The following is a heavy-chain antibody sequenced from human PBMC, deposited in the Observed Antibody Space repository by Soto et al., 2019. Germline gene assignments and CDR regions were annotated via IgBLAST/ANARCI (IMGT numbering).Heavy chain of an antibody. CDR1: GDSVSSNRAA. CDR3: ARSSYYYDSSGYPNGMDV. J-gene: IGHJ6*02. Sequence: PSQTLSLTCAISGDSVSSNRAALDWIRQSPSRGLEWLGSTYYRSKWYNDYAVSVKSRITINPDTSKNQFSLQLHSVTPEDTAVYYCARSSYYYDSSGYPNGMDVWGQGTTVTVSS. D-gene: IGHD3-22*01. CDR2: TYYRSKWYN. V-gene: IGHV6-1*01.